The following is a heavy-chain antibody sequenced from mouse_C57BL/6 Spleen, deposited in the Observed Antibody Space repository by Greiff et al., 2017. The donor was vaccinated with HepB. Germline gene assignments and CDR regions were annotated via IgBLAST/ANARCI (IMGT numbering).Heavy chain of an antibody. D-gene: IGHD3-2*02. CDR1: GYAFSSSW. CDR2: IYPGDGDT. CDR3: ARANSSGSAWFAY. V-gene: IGHV1-82*01. Sequence: QVQLQQSGPELVKPGASVKISCKASGYAFSSSWMNWVKQRPGKGLEWIGRIYPGDGDTNYNGKFKGKATLTADKSSSTAYMQLRSLTSEDSAVYYCARANSSGSAWFAYWGQGTLVTVSA. J-gene: IGHJ3*01.